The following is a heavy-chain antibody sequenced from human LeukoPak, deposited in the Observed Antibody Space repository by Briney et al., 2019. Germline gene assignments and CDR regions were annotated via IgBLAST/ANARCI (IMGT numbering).Heavy chain of an antibody. Sequence: PSETLSLTCAVYGGSFSGYYWSWIRQPPGKGLEWIGEVNHSGSTNYNPSLKSRVTISVDTSKNQFSLKLSSVTAADTAVYYCARGLSPRINMVRGVRPPFRGVFDYWGQGTLVTVSS. V-gene: IGHV4-34*01. CDR2: VNHSGST. J-gene: IGHJ4*02. D-gene: IGHD3-10*01. CDR1: GGSFSGYY. CDR3: ARGLSPRINMVRGVRPPFRGVFDY.